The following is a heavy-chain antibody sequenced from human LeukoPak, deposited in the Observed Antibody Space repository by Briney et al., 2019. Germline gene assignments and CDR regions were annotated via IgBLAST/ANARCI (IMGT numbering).Heavy chain of an antibody. V-gene: IGHV1-2*02. CDR3: ARVGRSSYSAFDY. CDR1: GYTFTGYY. CDR2: INPSSGGT. D-gene: IGHD4-11*01. Sequence: ASVKVSCKASGYTFTGYYMHWVRQAPGQGLEWMGWINPSSGGTNYAQKFQGRVTMTRGTSISTAYMELSRLRSDDTAVYYCARVGRSSYSAFDYWGQGTLVTVSS. J-gene: IGHJ4*02.